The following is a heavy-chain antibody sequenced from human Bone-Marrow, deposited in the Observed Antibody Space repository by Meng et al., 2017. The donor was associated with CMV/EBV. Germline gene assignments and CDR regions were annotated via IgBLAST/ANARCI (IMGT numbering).Heavy chain of an antibody. Sequence: ASVKVSCKASGYTFTSYDINWVRQDTGQGLEWMGWMNPNSGNTGYAQKFQGRVTMTRNTATGTAYMELSSLTSDDTAVYYCARGGGCSDIPCPTYYWGQGTLVTVSS. D-gene: IGHD2-15*01. CDR2: MNPNSGNT. V-gene: IGHV1-8*01. CDR1: GYTFTSYD. CDR3: ARGGGCSDIPCPTYY. J-gene: IGHJ4*02.